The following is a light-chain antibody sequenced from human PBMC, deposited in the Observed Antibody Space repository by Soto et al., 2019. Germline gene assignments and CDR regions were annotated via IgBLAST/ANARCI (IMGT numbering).Light chain of an antibody. J-gene: IGKJ2*01. CDR1: QSIRSY. CDR2: AAS. CDR3: QLSNCTLYT. Sequence: DIQMTQSPSSLSASVGDRVTITCRARQSIRSYLNCYQQKPGKAPNLLIYAASSLQCGVPSRFSGSGSGTDFSLTIRSLQPEDFATYYCQLSNCTLYTFGQGTTLEIK. V-gene: IGKV1-39*01.